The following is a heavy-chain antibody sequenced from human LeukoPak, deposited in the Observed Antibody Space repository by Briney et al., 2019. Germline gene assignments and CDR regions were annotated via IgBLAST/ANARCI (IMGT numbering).Heavy chain of an antibody. D-gene: IGHD3-22*01. J-gene: IGHJ5*02. CDR1: GGSISSGGYY. Sequence: SETLSLTCTVSGGSISSGGYYWNWIRQPAGKGLEWIGRIYYSGSTYYNPSLKSRVTISVDTSKNQFSLKLSSVTAADTAVYYCARLTIVGVTWGQGTLVTVSS. CDR2: IYYSGST. V-gene: IGHV4-39*01. CDR3: ARLTIVGVT.